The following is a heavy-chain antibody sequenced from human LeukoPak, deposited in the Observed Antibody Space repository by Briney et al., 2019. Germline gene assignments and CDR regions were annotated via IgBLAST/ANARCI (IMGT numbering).Heavy chain of an antibody. CDR1: GGSISSSSYY. V-gene: IGHV4-39*07. J-gene: IGHJ5*02. D-gene: IGHD3-10*01. CDR3: ARLWFGESDNWFDP. CDR2: FYYSGST. Sequence: SETLSLTCTVSGGSISSSSYYWGWIRQPPGKGLEWIGSFYYSGSTYYNPSLKSRVTISVDTSKNQFSLKLSSVTAADTAVYYCARLWFGESDNWFDPWGQGTLVTVSS.